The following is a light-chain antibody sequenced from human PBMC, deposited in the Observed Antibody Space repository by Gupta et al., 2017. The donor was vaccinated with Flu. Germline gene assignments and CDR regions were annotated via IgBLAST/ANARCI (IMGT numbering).Light chain of an antibody. V-gene: IGKV3-11*01. J-gene: IGKJ1*01. CDR2: YAS. CDR3: QQRHNGRT. CDR1: QIGRRY. Sequence: VLTQSPATLSLAPGERATRSCRASQIGRRYLAWYQQKPGQAPRLLIYYASNRATGIPPRFSGSGSGTDFTLTSSRRAPEDFAVYYWQQRHNGRTCGQGTKVEIK.